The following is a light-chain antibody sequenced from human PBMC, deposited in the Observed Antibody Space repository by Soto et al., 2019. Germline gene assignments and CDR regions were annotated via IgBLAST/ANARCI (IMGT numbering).Light chain of an antibody. CDR3: QHYRISPIFT. CDR2: GAS. V-gene: IGKV3-20*01. Sequence: EIVLTQSPGTLSLSPGERATLSCRASQSISSSYLAWYQQKPGQAPRLLFYGASSRATDIPDRFSGSGSGTDFSLTISRLEPEDFAVYYCQHYRISPIFTFGPGTKVDIK. CDR1: QSISSSY. J-gene: IGKJ3*01.